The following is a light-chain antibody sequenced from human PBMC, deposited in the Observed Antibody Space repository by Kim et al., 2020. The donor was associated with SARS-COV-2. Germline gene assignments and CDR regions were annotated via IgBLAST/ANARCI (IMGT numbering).Light chain of an antibody. J-gene: IGLJ3*02. CDR2: NNN. V-gene: IGLV1-51*01. Sequence: QKVPISCSGSSSNVGDEYVSWYQQLPETAPKLLIYNNNERPSGIPDRFSGSKSGTTATLGITGLQTGDEADYYCGTWDSSLSAVVFGGGTKVTVL. CDR1: SSNVGDEY. CDR3: GTWDSSLSAVV.